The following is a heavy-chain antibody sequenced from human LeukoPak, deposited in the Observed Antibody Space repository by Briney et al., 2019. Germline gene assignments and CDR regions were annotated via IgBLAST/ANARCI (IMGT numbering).Heavy chain of an antibody. Sequence: SVEVSCKASGGTFSSYAISWVRQAPGQGLEWMGGIIPIFGTANCAQKFQGRVTITADESTSTAYMELSSLRSEDTAVYYCAREGHAYCSDGSCYFNWFDPWGQGTLVTVSS. CDR2: IIPIFGTA. V-gene: IGHV1-69*01. CDR3: AREGHAYCSDGSCYFNWFDP. J-gene: IGHJ5*02. CDR1: GGTFSSYA. D-gene: IGHD2-15*01.